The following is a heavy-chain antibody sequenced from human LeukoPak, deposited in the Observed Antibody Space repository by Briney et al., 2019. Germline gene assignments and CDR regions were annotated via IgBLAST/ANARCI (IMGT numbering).Heavy chain of an antibody. CDR2: IKPDGSEK. V-gene: IGHV3-7*01. Sequence: GGSLRLSCAASGFTFSTYWMGWVRQAPGKGLEWVAKIKPDGSEKDHVDSVKGRFTISRDNAKNSLFLQMNSLRAEDTAVYYCARDRGSITMVRGVNYYWGQGTLVTVSS. J-gene: IGHJ4*02. CDR3: ARDRGSITMVRGVNYY. D-gene: IGHD3-10*01. CDR1: GFTFSTYW.